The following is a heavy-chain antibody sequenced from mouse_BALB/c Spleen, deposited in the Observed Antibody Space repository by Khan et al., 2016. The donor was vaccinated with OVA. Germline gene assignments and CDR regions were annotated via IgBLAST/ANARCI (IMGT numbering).Heavy chain of an antibody. CDR3: DKHHSCSRGLYAMDY. V-gene: IGHV1S41*01. D-gene: IGHD6-1*01. J-gene: IGHJ4*01. Sequence: DLVEPGASVKLSCKASGYTFTSYWINWIKERPGQGLEWIGQIGPGSGSAYYNELFKGKATLTVDTSSSTVYIQLSSLSSADSAVYFCDKHHSCSRGLYAMDYMGQGTSVTVSS. CDR2: IGPGSGSA. CDR1: GYTFTSYW.